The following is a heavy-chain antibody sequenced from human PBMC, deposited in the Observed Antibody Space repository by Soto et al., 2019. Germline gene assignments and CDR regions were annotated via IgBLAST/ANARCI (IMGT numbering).Heavy chain of an antibody. Sequence: SETLSLTCTISGGSISVYYWSWIRQSPGQALEWIGYIYASGSPYYNPSLRSRVLISADTSKNQVSLELTSATAADTAVDFCARGVGSSPPRYWGRGTLVTVSS. J-gene: IGHJ4*02. CDR2: IYASGSP. V-gene: IGHV4-59*01. CDR3: ARGVGSSPPRY. D-gene: IGHD1-26*01. CDR1: GGSISVYY.